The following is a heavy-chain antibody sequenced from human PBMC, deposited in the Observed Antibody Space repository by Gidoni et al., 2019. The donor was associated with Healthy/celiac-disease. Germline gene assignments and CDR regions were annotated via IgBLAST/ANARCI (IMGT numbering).Heavy chain of an antibody. CDR2: ISGSGGST. V-gene: IGHV3-23*01. J-gene: IGHJ3*02. CDR3: AKDEGGPQDAFDI. D-gene: IGHD6-25*01. CDR1: GFTFSSYA. Sequence: EVQLLESGGGLVQTGGSLRLSCAASGFTFSSYAISWVSQAPGKGLEWVSAISGSGGSTYYADSVKGRFTISRDNSKNTLYLQMNSLRAEDTAVYYCAKDEGGPQDAFDIWGQGTMVTVSS.